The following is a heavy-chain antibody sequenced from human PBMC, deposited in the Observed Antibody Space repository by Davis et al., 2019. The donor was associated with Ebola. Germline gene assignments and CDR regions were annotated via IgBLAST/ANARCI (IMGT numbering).Heavy chain of an antibody. V-gene: IGHV4-59*01. CDR1: GGSISRYY. J-gene: IGHJ4*02. CDR3: ARAGVGATTSYFDY. Sequence: MPSETLSLTCTVSGGSISRYYWSWIRQPPGKGLEWIGYIYYSGSTNYNPSLKSRVTISVDTSKNQFSLKLSSVTAADTAVYYCARAGVGATTSYFDYWGQGTLVTVSS. D-gene: IGHD1-26*01. CDR2: IYYSGST.